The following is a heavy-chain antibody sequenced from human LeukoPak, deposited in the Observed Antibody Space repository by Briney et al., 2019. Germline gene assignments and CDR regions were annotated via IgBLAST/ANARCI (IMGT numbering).Heavy chain of an antibody. CDR1: GYTFTSYD. CDR3: ATTPYYYDRGYFDY. Sequence: ASVKVSCKASGYTFTSYDINWVRQATGQGLEWMGWMNPNSGNTGYAQKFQGRVTITRNTSISTAYMELRSLRSDDTAVYYCATTPYYYDRGYFDYWGLGTLVTVSS. D-gene: IGHD3-22*01. J-gene: IGHJ4*02. CDR2: MNPNSGNT. V-gene: IGHV1-8*03.